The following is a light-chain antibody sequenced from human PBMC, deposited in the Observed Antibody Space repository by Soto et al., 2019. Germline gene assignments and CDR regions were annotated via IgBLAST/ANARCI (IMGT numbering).Light chain of an antibody. CDR2: WAS. Sequence: DIVMTQSPDSLAVCLGERATINCKSSQSILSSSNNKNSLAWFQQQPGQPPKLLIYWASTRESGVPDRFSGSGSGTDFTLTISSLQAEDVALYYCQQYYSSVVTFGQGTRLEIK. V-gene: IGKV4-1*01. CDR1: QSILSSSNNKNS. CDR3: QQYYSSVVT. J-gene: IGKJ5*01.